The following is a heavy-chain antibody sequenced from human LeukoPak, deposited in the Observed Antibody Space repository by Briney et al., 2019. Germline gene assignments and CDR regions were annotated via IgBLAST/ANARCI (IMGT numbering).Heavy chain of an antibody. CDR2: ISGSGGST. CDR3: AKDKLAYCSGGSCYYFDY. V-gene: IGHV3-23*01. Sequence: GGSLRLSCAASGLTFSSYAMSWVRQAPAKGLEWVSAISGSGGSTYYADSVKGRFTISRDNSKNTLYLQMNSLRAEDTAVYYCAKDKLAYCSGGSCYYFDYWGQGTLVTVSS. D-gene: IGHD2-15*01. J-gene: IGHJ4*02. CDR1: GLTFSSYA.